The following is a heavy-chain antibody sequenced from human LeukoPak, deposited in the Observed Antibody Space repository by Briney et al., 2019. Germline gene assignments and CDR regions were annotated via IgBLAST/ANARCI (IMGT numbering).Heavy chain of an antibody. D-gene: IGHD2-8*01. CDR3: ALTNYYYYYMDV. CDR2: IIHRGST. CDR1: GGSFSGYY. Sequence: SETLSLTCAVHGGSFSGYYWTWIRQPPGKGLEWIGEIIHRGSTNYNPSLRSRVTISIDTSKNQFSLKLSSVTAADTAVYYCALTNYYYYYMDVWGKGTTVTVSS. J-gene: IGHJ6*03. V-gene: IGHV4-34*12.